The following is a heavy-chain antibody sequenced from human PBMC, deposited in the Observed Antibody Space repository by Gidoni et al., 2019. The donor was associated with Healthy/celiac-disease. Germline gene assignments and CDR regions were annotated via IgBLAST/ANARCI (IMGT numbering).Heavy chain of an antibody. CDR2: VYTSGST. CDR3: ARGRFCSGVSCSPFYFDY. CDR1: GGSISRGSYY. J-gene: IGHJ4*02. D-gene: IGHD2-15*01. Sequence: QVQLQESGPGLVKPSQTLSLTCTVSGGSISRGSYYWSWIRQPAGKGLEWIGRVYTSGSTNYNPSLKSRVTISVDTSKNQFSLKLSSVTAADTAVYYCARGRFCSGVSCSPFYFDYWGQGTLVTVSS. V-gene: IGHV4-61*02.